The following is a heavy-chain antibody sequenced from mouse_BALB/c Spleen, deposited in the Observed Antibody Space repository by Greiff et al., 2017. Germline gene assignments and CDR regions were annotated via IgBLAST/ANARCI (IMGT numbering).Heavy chain of an antibody. CDR2: ISSGGGGT. Sequence: EVKLVESGGDLVKPGGSLKLSCAASGFAFSSYDMSWVRQTPEKRLEWVAYISSGGGGTYYPDTVKGRFTISRDNANNTLYLQMSSLKSEDTAMYYCARHGRGAMDYWGQGTSVTVAS. CDR1: GFAFSSYD. V-gene: IGHV5-12-1*01. CDR3: ARHGRGAMDY. J-gene: IGHJ4*01.